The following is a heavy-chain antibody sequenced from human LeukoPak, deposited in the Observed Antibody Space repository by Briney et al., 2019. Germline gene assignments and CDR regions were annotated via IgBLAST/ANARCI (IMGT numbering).Heavy chain of an antibody. J-gene: IGHJ4*02. D-gene: IGHD3-16*01. Sequence: SVKVSCKASGFTFISSAIQWVRQARGQRLEWMGWIVVVSGKSNYAQKFQERVTITRDVSTSTAYMELSSLRSEDTAMSWCGSRGAPGKYAFLFWGQGTLVTVSS. CDR1: GFTFISSA. V-gene: IGHV1-58*02. CDR2: IVVVSGKS. CDR3: GSRGAPGKYAFLF.